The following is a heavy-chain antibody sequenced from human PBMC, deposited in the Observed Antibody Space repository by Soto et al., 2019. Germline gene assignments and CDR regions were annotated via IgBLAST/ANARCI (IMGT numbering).Heavy chain of an antibody. V-gene: IGHV4-59*01. CDR2: IYYSGST. D-gene: IGHD4-17*01. CDR3: ARAYGVGAGDY. CDR1: GGSISSYY. J-gene: IGHJ4*02. Sequence: QVQLQESGPGLVKPSETLSLTCTVSGGSISSYYWSWIRLPPGKGLEWIGYIYYSGSTNYNPSLKSRVTISVDTSKNQFSQKLSSVTAADTAVYYCARAYGVGAGDYWGQGTLVTVSS.